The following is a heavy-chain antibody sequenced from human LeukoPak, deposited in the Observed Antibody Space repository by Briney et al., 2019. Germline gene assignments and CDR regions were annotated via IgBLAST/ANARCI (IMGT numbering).Heavy chain of an antibody. J-gene: IGHJ4*02. V-gene: IGHV4-59*01. CDR1: GGSMITNY. CDR3: ARRRYGDYFDY. D-gene: IGHD4-17*01. CDR2: IYYSGST. Sequence: SETLSLTCPVSGGSMITNYWSWIRQPPGKGLEWIGYIYYSGSTYYNPSLKSRVTISIDTSKSQFSLKLTSVAAADTAVYYCARRRYGDYFDYWGQGTLVTVSS.